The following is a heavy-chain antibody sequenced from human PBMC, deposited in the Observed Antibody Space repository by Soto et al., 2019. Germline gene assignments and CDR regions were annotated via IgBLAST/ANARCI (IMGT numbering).Heavy chain of an antibody. CDR3: AKGGPYYYGSGSYLADY. D-gene: IGHD3-10*01. CDR1: GFTFSSYA. J-gene: IGHJ4*02. CDR2: ISGSGGST. V-gene: IGHV3-23*01. Sequence: GESLKISCAASGFTFSSYAMSWVRQAPGKGLEWVSAISGSGGSTYYADSVKGRFTISRDNSKNTLYLQMNSLRAEDTAVYYCAKGGPYYYGSGSYLADYWGQGTLVTVSS.